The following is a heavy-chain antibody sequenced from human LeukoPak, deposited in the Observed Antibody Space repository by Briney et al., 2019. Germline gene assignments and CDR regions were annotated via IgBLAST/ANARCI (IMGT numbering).Heavy chain of an antibody. CDR1: GFTFSSYG. CDR3: TIAAGSTIDY. Sequence: GGSLRLSCAASGFTFSSYGMHWVRQAPGKGLEWVAFIRYDGSNKYYADSVKGRFTISRDNSKNTLYLQMNSLRAEDTAVYYCTIAAGSTIDYWGQGTLVTVSS. V-gene: IGHV3-30*02. D-gene: IGHD6-13*01. J-gene: IGHJ4*02. CDR2: IRYDGSNK.